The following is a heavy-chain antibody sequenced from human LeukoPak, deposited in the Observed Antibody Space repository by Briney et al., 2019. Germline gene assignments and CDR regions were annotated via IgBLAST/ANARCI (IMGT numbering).Heavy chain of an antibody. Sequence: GGSLRLSCAASGFTFSSYAMHWVRQAPGKRLERVALISYDGSDKYYADSVKGRFTISRDNSKNTLYLQMNSLRAEDTAVYSCAGDLVRWLQYYYYGMDVWGQGTTVTVSS. J-gene: IGHJ6*02. CDR1: GFTFSSYA. CDR2: ISYDGSDK. D-gene: IGHD5-24*01. CDR3: AGDLVRWLQYYYYGMDV. V-gene: IGHV3-30-3*01.